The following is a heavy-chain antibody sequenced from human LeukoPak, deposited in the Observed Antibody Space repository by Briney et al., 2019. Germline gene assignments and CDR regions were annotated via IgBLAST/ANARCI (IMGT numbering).Heavy chain of an antibody. CDR2: IYSGGST. CDR1: GFTVSGNY. V-gene: IGHV3-53*01. Sequence: GGSLRLSCAASGFTVSGNYMSWVRQAPGKGLEWVSVIYSGGSTYYADSVKGRFTISRDNSKNTLYLQMNSLRAEDTAVYYCATTTVGEYYFDYWGQGTLVTVSS. J-gene: IGHJ4*02. CDR3: ATTTVGEYYFDY. D-gene: IGHD4-11*01.